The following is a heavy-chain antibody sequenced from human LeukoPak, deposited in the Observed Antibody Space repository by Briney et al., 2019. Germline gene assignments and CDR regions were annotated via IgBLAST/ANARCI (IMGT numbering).Heavy chain of an antibody. J-gene: IGHJ4*02. V-gene: IGHV3-21*01. CDR3: ASPRRQYYDFWSGYYPFDY. CDR1: GFTFSSYS. CDR2: SSSSSSYI. Sequence: GGSLRLSCAASGFTFSSYSMNWVRQAPGKGLEWVSSSSSSSSYIYYADSVKGRFTISRDNAKNSLYLQMNSLRAEDTAVYYCASPRRQYYDFWSGYYPFDYWGQGTLVTVSS. D-gene: IGHD3-3*01.